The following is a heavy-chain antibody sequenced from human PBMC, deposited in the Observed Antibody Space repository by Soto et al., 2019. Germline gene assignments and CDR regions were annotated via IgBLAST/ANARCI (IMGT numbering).Heavy chain of an antibody. J-gene: IGHJ4*02. CDR2: IYYSGST. CDR1: GGSIRSGDSY. D-gene: IGHD3-22*01. Sequence: SETLSLTCTVSGGSIRSGDSYWSWIRQPPGKGLEWIGYIYYSGSTYYNPSLKSRVTISLDTSKNQFSLNLSSVTAADTAVYYCARNHYSDRSGTDYWGQGTLVTVSS. CDR3: ARNHYSDRSGTDY. V-gene: IGHV4-30-4*01.